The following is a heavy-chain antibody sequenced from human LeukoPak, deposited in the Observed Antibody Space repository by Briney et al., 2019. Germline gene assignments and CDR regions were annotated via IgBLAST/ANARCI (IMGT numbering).Heavy chain of an antibody. Sequence: GGSPRLSCAASGFTFSSYAMHWVRQAPGKGLEWVAVISYGGSNKYYADSVKGRFTISRDNSKNTLYLQMNSLRAEDTAVYYCAREVEYAFDIWGQGTMVTVSS. J-gene: IGHJ3*02. CDR2: ISYGGSNK. CDR3: AREVEYAFDI. D-gene: IGHD2/OR15-2a*01. CDR1: GFTFSSYA. V-gene: IGHV3-30-3*01.